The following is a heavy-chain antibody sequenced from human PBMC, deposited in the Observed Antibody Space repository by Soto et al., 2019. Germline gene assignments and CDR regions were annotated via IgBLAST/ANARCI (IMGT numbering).Heavy chain of an antibody. CDR3: AKADGAVAGTMAFYYGMDV. CDR2: ISYDGSNK. J-gene: IGHJ6*02. Sequence: QVQLVESGGGVVQPGRSLRLSCAASGFTFSSYGMHWVRQAPGKGLEWVAVISYDGSNKYYADSVKGRFTISRDNSRNRLYLQMNRRRAEDTAVYYCAKADGAVAGTMAFYYGMDVWGQGTTVTVSS. D-gene: IGHD6-19*01. V-gene: IGHV3-30*18. CDR1: GFTFSSYG.